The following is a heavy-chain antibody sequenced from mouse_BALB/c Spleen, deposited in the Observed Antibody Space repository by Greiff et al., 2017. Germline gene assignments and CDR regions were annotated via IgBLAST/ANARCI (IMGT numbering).Heavy chain of an antibody. Sequence: EVKLVESGGGLVKPGGSLKLSCAASGFAFSSYDMSWVRQTPEKRLEWVAYISSGGGSTYYPDTVKGRFTISRDNAKNTLYLQMSSLKSEDTAMYYCERHHYGYDGSPFAYWGQGTLVTVSA. CDR3: ERHHYGYDGSPFAY. J-gene: IGHJ3*01. CDR1: GFAFSSYD. CDR2: ISSGGGST. V-gene: IGHV5-12-1*01. D-gene: IGHD2-2*01.